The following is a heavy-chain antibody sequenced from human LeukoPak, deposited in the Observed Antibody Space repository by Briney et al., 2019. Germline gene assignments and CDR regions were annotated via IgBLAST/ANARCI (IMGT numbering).Heavy chain of an antibody. V-gene: IGHV3-74*01. CDR1: GFTFSTYW. J-gene: IGHJ4*02. CDR3: ARAPDKIGYCSGTTCPS. Sequence: GGSLRLSCAASGFTFSTYWMHWARQAPGKGLVWLSCINNDGSSATYADSVKGRFTISRDNAKNTLYLQMNSLRAEDTAVYYCARAPDKIGYCSGTTCPSWGQGTLVTVSS. CDR2: INNDGSSA. D-gene: IGHD2-2*01.